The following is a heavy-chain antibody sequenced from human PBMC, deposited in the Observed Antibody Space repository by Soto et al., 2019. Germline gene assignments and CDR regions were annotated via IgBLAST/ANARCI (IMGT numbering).Heavy chain of an antibody. D-gene: IGHD6-13*01. J-gene: IGHJ4*02. CDR2: INAGNGNT. CDR1: GYTFTSYS. Sequence: ASVNVSCKASGYTFTSYSMHWVRQAPGQRLEWMGWINAGNGNTKYSQKFQGRVTITRDTSASTAYMELSSLRSEDTAVYYCARDPQQLASFDYWGQGTLVTVSS. CDR3: ARDPQQLASFDY. V-gene: IGHV1-3*01.